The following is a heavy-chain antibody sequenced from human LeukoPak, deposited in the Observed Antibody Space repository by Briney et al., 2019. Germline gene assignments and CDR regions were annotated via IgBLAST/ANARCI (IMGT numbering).Heavy chain of an antibody. CDR1: GGSSSGYY. V-gene: IGHV4-34*01. CDR3: ARGGYCSSTSCYRVRGRPPNWFDP. Sequence: KPSETLSLTCAVYGGSSSGYYWSWIRQPPGKGLEWIGEINHSGSTNYNPSLKSRVTISVDTPKNQFSLKLSSVTAADTAVYYCARGGYCSSTSCYRVRGRPPNWFDPWGQGTLVTVSS. J-gene: IGHJ5*02. CDR2: INHSGST. D-gene: IGHD2-2*01.